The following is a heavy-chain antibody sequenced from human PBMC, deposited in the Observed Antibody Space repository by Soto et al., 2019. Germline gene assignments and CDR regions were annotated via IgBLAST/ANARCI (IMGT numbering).Heavy chain of an antibody. J-gene: IGHJ4*02. CDR1: GGSINNYY. D-gene: IGHD2-15*01. V-gene: IGHV4-59*08. CDR3: ARQSLDCSGGSCYTYYFDY. Sequence: QVQLQESGPGLVTPSETLSLTCTVSGGSINNYYWSWIRQPPGKRLEWIAYIYYTGSTNYNPSLKSRVTISVDTSKNQFSLKLSSVTAADTAVYYCARQSLDCSGGSCYTYYFDYWGQGTLVTVSS. CDR2: IYYTGST.